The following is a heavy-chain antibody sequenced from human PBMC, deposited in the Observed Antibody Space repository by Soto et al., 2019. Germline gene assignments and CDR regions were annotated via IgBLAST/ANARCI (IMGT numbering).Heavy chain of an antibody. CDR3: AKGTDYGVVLMHAFDL. CDR2: ITWNSGGK. J-gene: IGHJ4*02. V-gene: IGHV3-9*01. D-gene: IGHD3-3*01. CDR1: GFTFDDYA. Sequence: GGSLRLSWAASGFTFDDYAMNWVRQAPGKGLEWVSGITWNSGGKFYADSVKGRFTISRDNAKNSLYLQMNSLRVEDTALYFCAKGTDYGVVLMHAFDLLGQGTLVPVSP.